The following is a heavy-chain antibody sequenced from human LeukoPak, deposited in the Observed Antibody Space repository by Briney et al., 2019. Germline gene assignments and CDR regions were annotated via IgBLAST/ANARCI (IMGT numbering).Heavy chain of an antibody. D-gene: IGHD3-22*01. CDR2: IIYDGSNK. CDR3: AKDMRGYYSQYFDY. CDR1: GFTFSNYG. Sequence: PGRSLRLSCAASGFTFSNYGMHWVRQAPGKGLEWMAVIIYDGSNKYYADSVEGRLTISRDNSKNTLYLQMNSLRPEDTALYYCAKDMRGYYSQYFDYWGQGTLVTVSS. J-gene: IGHJ4*02. V-gene: IGHV3-30*18.